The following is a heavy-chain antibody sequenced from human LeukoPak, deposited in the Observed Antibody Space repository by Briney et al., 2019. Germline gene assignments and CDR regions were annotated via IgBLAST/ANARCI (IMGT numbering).Heavy chain of an antibody. V-gene: IGHV1-69*06. D-gene: IGHD1-14*01. Sequence: SVKVSCKASGGTFNSYAINWVRQAPGQGLEWMGGIIPIFGTANYAQKFQGRITITADKSTSTAYMELSSLRSEDTAVYYCARDSSEIRSLIVHWGQGTLVTVSS. J-gene: IGHJ1*01. CDR3: ARDSSEIRSLIVH. CDR1: GGTFNSYA. CDR2: IIPIFGTA.